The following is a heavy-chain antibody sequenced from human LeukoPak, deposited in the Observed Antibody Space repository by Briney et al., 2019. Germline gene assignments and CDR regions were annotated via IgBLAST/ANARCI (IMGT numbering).Heavy chain of an antibody. D-gene: IGHD5-18*01. CDR3: AKELDTMYLDS. J-gene: IGHJ4*02. V-gene: IGHV3-21*04. Sequence: GGSLRLSCAASGFTFSSYSMNWVRQAPGKGLEWVSSISSSSSYIYYADSVKGRFTVSRDNSKSALYLQMSSLRVEDTAFYYCAKELDTMYLDSWGQGTLVTVSS. CDR1: GFTFSSYS. CDR2: ISSSSSYI.